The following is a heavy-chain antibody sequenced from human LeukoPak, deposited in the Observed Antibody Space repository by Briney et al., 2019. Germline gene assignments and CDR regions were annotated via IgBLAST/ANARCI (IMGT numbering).Heavy chain of an antibody. CDR3: VRGGGVLNI. J-gene: IGHJ3*02. V-gene: IGHV6-1*01. D-gene: IGHD2-8*02. CDR1: XXXVSXXXXA. CDR2: TYYRSKWYN. Sequence: TXAXXXXXVSXXXXAWXXXXXXPXXXLEWLGRTYYRSKWYNDYAVFVKSRITVNPDTSKNQFSLQLSSVTPEDTAVYYCVRGGGVLNIWGQGTMVTVSS.